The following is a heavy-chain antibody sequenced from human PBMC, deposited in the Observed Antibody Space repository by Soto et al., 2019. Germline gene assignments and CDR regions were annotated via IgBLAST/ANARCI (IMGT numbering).Heavy chain of an antibody. D-gene: IGHD2-15*01. J-gene: IGHJ4*02. CDR1: SFTFSGSS. CDR2: IRNKANSYAT. V-gene: IGHV3-73*02. CDR3: ISHSPEDMIRT. Sequence: EVQLVESGGGLVQPGGSLKLSCAASSFTFSGSSVHWVRQASGKGLEWVGRIRNKANSYATAYAASVRGRFTISRDDSKNTAFLQMNSLNTEDTAVYYCISHSPEDMIRTWGQGTLVTVSS.